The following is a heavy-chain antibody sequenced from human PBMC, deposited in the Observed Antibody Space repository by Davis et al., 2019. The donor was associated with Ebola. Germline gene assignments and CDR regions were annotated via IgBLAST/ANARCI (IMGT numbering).Heavy chain of an antibody. CDR1: GGTFSSYA. Sequence: SVKVSCKASGGTFSSYAISWVRQAPGQGLEWMGGIIPIFGTANYAQKLQGRVTMTTDTSTSTAYMELSSLRSEDTAVYYCASDIVVVPAATYGMDVWGQGTTVTVSS. V-gene: IGHV1-69*05. CDR2: IIPIFGTA. D-gene: IGHD2-2*01. J-gene: IGHJ6*02. CDR3: ASDIVVVPAATYGMDV.